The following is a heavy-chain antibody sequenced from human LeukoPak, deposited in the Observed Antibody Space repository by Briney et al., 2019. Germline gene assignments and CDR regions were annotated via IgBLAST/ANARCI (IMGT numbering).Heavy chain of an antibody. Sequence: PGGSLRLSCAASGFTFSSYAMSWVRQAPGKGLEWVSAISGSGGSTYYADSVKGRFTISRDNSKNTLYLQMNSLRAEDTAEYYCAKDRRIAVAGPADYWGQGTLVTVSS. J-gene: IGHJ4*02. CDR2: ISGSGGST. D-gene: IGHD6-19*01. V-gene: IGHV3-23*01. CDR3: AKDRRIAVAGPADY. CDR1: GFTFSSYA.